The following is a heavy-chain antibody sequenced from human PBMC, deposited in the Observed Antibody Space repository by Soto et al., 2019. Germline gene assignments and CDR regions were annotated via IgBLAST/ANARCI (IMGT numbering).Heavy chain of an antibody. CDR2: IWYDGSYQ. CDR3: ARDRLITYGAKIAPDH. V-gene: IGHV3-33*01. J-gene: IGHJ5*02. Sequence: GGSLRLSCKASGFTFSDFGMHWVRQAPGKGLEWVSAIWYDGSYQYYADPVRGRFTTSRDNSNNALFLQMNSLRVEDTAVYYCARDRLITYGAKIAPDHWGQGALVTVSS. D-gene: IGHD3-16*01. CDR1: GFTFSDFG.